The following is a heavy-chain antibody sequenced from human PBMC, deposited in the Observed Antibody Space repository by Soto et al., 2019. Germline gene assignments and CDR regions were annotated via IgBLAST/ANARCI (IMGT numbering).Heavy chain of an antibody. Sequence: QVQVVQSGAEVKKPGASVKVSCKASGYSFSTYSMHWVRQAPGQGLEWMGWINGANGNTRYSQKFKDRVSISRDTPARTGYMELSSLRSEDTAVYYCARGKGMEENYYYHGMDVWCPGTTVIVSS. D-gene: IGHD1-1*01. CDR2: INGANGNT. V-gene: IGHV1-3*01. CDR3: ARGKGMEENYYYHGMDV. CDR1: GYSFSTYS. J-gene: IGHJ6*02.